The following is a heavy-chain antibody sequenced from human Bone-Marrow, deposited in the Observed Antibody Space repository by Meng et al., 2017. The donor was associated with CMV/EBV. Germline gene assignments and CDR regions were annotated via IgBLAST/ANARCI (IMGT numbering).Heavy chain of an antibody. D-gene: IGHD3-3*01. V-gene: IGHV3-21*01. J-gene: IGHJ4*02. CDR2: ISSSSSYI. CDR1: GFTFSAYV. Sequence: GESLKISCAASGFTFSAYVMSWVRQAPGKGLEWVSSISSSSSYIYYADSVKGRFTISRDNAKNSLYLQMNSLRAEDTAVYYCARDRRGGSITIFGVAFDYWGQGTLVTVSS. CDR3: ARDRRGGSITIFGVAFDY.